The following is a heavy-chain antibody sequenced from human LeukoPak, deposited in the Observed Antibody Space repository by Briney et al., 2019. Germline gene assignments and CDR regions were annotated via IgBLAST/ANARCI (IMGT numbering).Heavy chain of an antibody. Sequence: GGSLRLSCAASGFTFDDYAMHWVRQAPGKGLEWVSGISWNSGSIGYADSVKGRFTISRDNAKNSLYLQMNSLRAEDTALYYCAKDSSRCSSGWYYFDYWGQGTLVTVSS. D-gene: IGHD6-19*01. CDR2: ISWNSGSI. CDR3: AKDSSRCSSGWYYFDY. CDR1: GFTFDDYA. V-gene: IGHV3-9*01. J-gene: IGHJ4*02.